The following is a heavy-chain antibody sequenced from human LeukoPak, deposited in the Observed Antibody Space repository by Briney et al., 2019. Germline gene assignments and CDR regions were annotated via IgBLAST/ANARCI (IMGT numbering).Heavy chain of an antibody. V-gene: IGHV3-48*02. CDR3: AQKSNSDWFIDY. CDR2: ISNSGNTI. CDR1: GFXFGDYA. J-gene: IGHJ4*02. Sequence: PGGSLRLSCTASGFXFGDYAISWVRQAPGKGLEWVSYISNSGNTIYYADSVKGRFTISRDNAKNSLYLQMNSLRDEDTAVYYCAQKSNSDWFIDYWGQGTLVTVSS. D-gene: IGHD3-9*01.